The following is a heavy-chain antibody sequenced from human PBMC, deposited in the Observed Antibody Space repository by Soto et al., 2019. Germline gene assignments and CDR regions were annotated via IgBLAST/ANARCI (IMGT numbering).Heavy chain of an antibody. CDR2: ISYDGSNK. CDR3: AKASIPYDSSGYYSPGFDY. CDR1: GFTFSSYG. V-gene: IGHV3-30*18. Sequence: GGSLRLSCAASGFTFSSYGMHWVRQAPGKGLEWVAVISYDGSNKYYADSVKGRFTISRDNSKNTLYLQMNSLRAEDTAVYYCAKASIPYDSSGYYSPGFDYWGQGTLVTVSS. J-gene: IGHJ4*02. D-gene: IGHD3-22*01.